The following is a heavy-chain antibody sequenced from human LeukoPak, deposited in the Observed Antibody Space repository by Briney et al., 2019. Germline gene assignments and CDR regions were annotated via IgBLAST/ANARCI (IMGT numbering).Heavy chain of an antibody. J-gene: IGHJ6*03. Sequence: GGSLRLSCAASEFAFSNYGMHWVRQAPGKGLEWVAFIRYDGSHKYYADSVKGRFTISRDNAKNSLFLQMNSLRAEDTAVYYCARVLRYCSGGNCYSGGLGYMDVWGKGTTVTISS. CDR1: EFAFSNYG. V-gene: IGHV3-30*02. CDR2: IRYDGSHK. CDR3: ARVLRYCSGGNCYSGGLGYMDV. D-gene: IGHD2-15*01.